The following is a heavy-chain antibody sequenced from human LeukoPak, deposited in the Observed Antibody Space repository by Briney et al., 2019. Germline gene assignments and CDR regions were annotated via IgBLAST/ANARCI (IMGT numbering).Heavy chain of an antibody. D-gene: IGHD2-2*01. CDR1: GFTFSSYV. CDR3: ARLDCSSTSCYAHDYYYFYGVDV. CDR2: ISGSGGYI. V-gene: IGHV3-23*01. Sequence: GGSLRLSCAASGFTFSSYVMSWVRQVPGKGLEWVSTISGSGGYIYYADSVKGRFTISRDNSKNTLYLQMNSLRAEDTAVYYCARLDCSSTSCYAHDYYYFYGVDVWGKGTTVTVSS. J-gene: IGHJ6*04.